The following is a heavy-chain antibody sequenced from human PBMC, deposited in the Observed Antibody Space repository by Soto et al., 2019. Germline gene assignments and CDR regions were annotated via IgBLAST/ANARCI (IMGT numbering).Heavy chain of an antibody. D-gene: IGHD6-19*01. CDR2: ISYDGSNK. V-gene: IGHV3-30*18. Sequence: PGGSLRLSCAASGFTFSSYGMHWVRQAPGKGLGWVAVISYDGSNKYYADSVKGRFTISRDNSKNTLYLQMNSLRAEDTAVYYCAKEGGQQWLAFYYFDYWGQGTLVTVSS. CDR1: GFTFSSYG. CDR3: AKEGGQQWLAFYYFDY. J-gene: IGHJ4*02.